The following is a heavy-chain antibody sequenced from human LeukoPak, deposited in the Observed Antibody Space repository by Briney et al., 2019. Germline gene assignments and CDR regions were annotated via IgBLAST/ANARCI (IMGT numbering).Heavy chain of an antibody. J-gene: IGHJ4*02. Sequence: ASETLSLTCSVSGGSISSGSYYWSWIRQPAGKGLEWIGRIYTSGSTNYNRSLKSRVTISVDTSKNQFSLKLSSVTAADTAVYYCATRVAMVDYWGQGTLVTVSS. D-gene: IGHD5-12*01. CDR1: GGSISSGSYY. V-gene: IGHV4-61*02. CDR2: IYTSGST. CDR3: ATRVAMVDY.